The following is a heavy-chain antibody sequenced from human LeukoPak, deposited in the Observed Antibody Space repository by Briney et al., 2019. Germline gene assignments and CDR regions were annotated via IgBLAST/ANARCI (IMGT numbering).Heavy chain of an antibody. V-gene: IGHV3-11*04. CDR2: ISSSGSTI. D-gene: IGHD2-2*01. CDR3: ARDRSYCSSTSCYWSAFDI. J-gene: IGHJ3*02. CDR1: GFTFSDYY. Sequence: GGSLRLSCAASGFTFSDYYMSWIRQAPGKGLEWVSYISSSGSTIYYADSVKGRFTISRDNAKNSLYLQMNSLRAEDTAVYYCARDRSYCSSTSCYWSAFDIWGQGTMVTVSS.